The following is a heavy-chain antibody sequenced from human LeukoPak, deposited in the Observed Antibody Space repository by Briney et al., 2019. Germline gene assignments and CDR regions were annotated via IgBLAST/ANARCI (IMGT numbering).Heavy chain of an antibody. J-gene: IGHJ6*03. V-gene: IGHV4-59*01. D-gene: IGHD4-17*01. CDR2: IYYSGST. CDR3: ARTYGDYAFTDYYYYYMDV. CDR1: GGSISSYY. Sequence: SETLSLTCTVSGGSISSYYCSWIRQPPGKGLEWIGYIYYSGSTNYNPSLKSRVTISVDTSKNQFSLKLSSVTAADTAVYYCARTYGDYAFTDYYYYYMDVWGKGTTVTVSS.